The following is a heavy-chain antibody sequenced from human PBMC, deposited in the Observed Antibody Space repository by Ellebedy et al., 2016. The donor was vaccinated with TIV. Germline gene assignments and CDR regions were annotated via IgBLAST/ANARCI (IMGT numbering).Heavy chain of an antibody. J-gene: IGHJ4*02. CDR2: VYYSGTT. CDR3: ARHIEVAGRVDY. D-gene: IGHD6-19*01. V-gene: IGHV4-39*01. Sequence: MPSETLSLTCTVSGGSITSGTYYWGWIRQPPAKGLEWIGSVYYSGTTYYNPSLKSRVTISVDTDKKQFSLNLSSVTAADMAVYYCARHIEVAGRVDYWGQGTLVTVSS. CDR1: GGSITSGTYY.